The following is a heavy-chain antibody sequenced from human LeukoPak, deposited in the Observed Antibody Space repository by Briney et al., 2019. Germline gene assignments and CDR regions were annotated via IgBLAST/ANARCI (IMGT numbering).Heavy chain of an antibody. D-gene: IGHD6-19*01. J-gene: IGHJ4*02. V-gene: IGHV3-21*01. CDR2: ISSSSSYI. CDR1: GFTFSSYS. Sequence: GGSLRLSCAASGFTFSSYSMNWVRQAPGKGLEWVSSISSSSSYIYYADSVKGRFTISRDNAKNSLYLQMNSLRVEDTAVYYCAREHGPYRSGWHYFDYWGQGTLVTVSS. CDR3: AREHGPYRSGWHYFDY.